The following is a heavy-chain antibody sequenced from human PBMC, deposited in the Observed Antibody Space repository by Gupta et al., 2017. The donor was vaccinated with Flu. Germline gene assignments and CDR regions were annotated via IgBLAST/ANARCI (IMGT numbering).Heavy chain of an antibody. CDR2: INPNSGGT. CDR1: GYTFTGYY. V-gene: IGHV1-2*04. CDR3: ARVRLDITGTRSYWYFDL. D-gene: IGHD1-20*01. J-gene: IGHJ2*01. Sequence: QVQLVQSGAEVKKPGASVKVSCKASGYTFTGYYMHRVRQAPGQGLEWMGWINPNSGGTNYAQKFQGWVTMTRDTSISTAYMELSRLRSDDTAVYYCARVRLDITGTRSYWYFDLWGRGTLVTVSS.